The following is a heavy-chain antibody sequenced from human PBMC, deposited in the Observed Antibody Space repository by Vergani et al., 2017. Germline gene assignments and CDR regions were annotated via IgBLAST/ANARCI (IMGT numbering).Heavy chain of an antibody. Sequence: EVQLLESGGNLIQPGGSLRLSCGASGFTFSSYAMTWVRLAPGKGLQWVSAISGSGGNTFYTDSVKGRFTISRDKSKDTLYLQMNSLRVEDTAIYYCAKARDPNCKGCNCYSYYYGLDLWGQGTTVTVSS. CDR2: ISGSGGNT. D-gene: IGHD2/OR15-2a*01. CDR1: GFTFSSYA. J-gene: IGHJ6*02. V-gene: IGHV3-23*01. CDR3: AKARDPNCKGCNCYSYYYGLDL.